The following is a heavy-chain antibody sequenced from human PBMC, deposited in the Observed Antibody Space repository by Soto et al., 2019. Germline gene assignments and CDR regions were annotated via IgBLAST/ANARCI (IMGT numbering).Heavy chain of an antibody. D-gene: IGHD2-2*01. CDR2: IKSKTDGGTT. CDR1: GFTFSNAW. Sequence: GGSLRLSCAASGFTFSNAWMSWVRQAPGKGLEWVGRIKSKTDGGTTDYAAPVKGRFTISRDDSKNTLYLQMNSLKTEDTAVYYCTTTSSNVGDAFDIWGQGTMVTVSS. V-gene: IGHV3-15*01. CDR3: TTTSSNVGDAFDI. J-gene: IGHJ3*02.